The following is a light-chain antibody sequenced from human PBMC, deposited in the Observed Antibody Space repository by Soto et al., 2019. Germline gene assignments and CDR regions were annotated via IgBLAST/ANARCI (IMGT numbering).Light chain of an antibody. CDR1: QSVNSN. Sequence: EIVMTQSPATLSVSPGERVTLSCRASQSVNSNLAWYQQNLGQAPRLLIFSASTRATGVPARFSGSGSGTAFTLTISSLQSEDCAIYYCQQYNNWPYTFGQGTKVEI. J-gene: IGKJ2*01. V-gene: IGKV3D-15*01. CDR3: QQYNNWPYT. CDR2: SAS.